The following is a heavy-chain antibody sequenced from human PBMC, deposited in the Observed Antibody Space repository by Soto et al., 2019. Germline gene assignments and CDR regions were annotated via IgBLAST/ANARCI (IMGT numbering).Heavy chain of an antibody. V-gene: IGHV1-8*01. CDR2: MNPNSGNT. Sequence: ASVKVSCKASGYTFTCYDIYWVRQATGQGLEWMGWMNPNSGNTGYAQKFQGRVTMTRNTSISTAYMELSSLRSEDTAVYYCAIYYYDISGYYLYSPYFAYRGQGTLVTVSS. D-gene: IGHD3-22*01. J-gene: IGHJ4*02. CDR3: AIYYYDISGYYLYSPYFAY. CDR1: GYTFTCYD.